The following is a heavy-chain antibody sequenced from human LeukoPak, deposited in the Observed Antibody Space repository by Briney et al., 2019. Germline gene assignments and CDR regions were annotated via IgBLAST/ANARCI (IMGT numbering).Heavy chain of an antibody. CDR1: GGSINNYY. D-gene: IGHD4-17*01. J-gene: IGHJ4*02. V-gene: IGHV4-59*01. Sequence: PSETLSLTCTVSGGSINNYYWSWLRQPPGKGLEWIGYIYYRCSTTYNPSLKRRVTFSVDTSKLHFSLKLNSVTAADASVYYCARGGDYGDLLYFDYWGQGTLVTVSS. CDR2: IYYRCST. CDR3: ARGGDYGDLLYFDY.